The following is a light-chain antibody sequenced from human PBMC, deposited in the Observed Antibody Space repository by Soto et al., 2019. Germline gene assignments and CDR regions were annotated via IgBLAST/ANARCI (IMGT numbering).Light chain of an antibody. V-gene: IGLV4-60*03. Sequence: QSVLTQSSSASASLGSSVKLTCTLTSAYSDHSIAWHQQQPGKAPRYLMRLEDSGSYTKGSGVPDRFSGSSSGADRHLTIANLQSEDEADYYCETWGRNTRVYGGGTKVTVL. J-gene: IGLJ3*02. CDR2: LEDSGSY. CDR1: SAYSDHS. CDR3: ETWGRNTRV.